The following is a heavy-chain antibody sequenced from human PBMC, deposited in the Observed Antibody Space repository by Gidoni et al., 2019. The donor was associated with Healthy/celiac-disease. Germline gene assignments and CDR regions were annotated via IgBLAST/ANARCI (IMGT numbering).Heavy chain of an antibody. J-gene: IGHJ4*02. D-gene: IGHD4-4*01. CDR3: ARGHSNYHY. CDR1: GASFSGYN. CDR2: INHRGGT. V-gene: IGHV4-34*01. Sequence: QVQLQQWGEGLLQPSETLYPLCAVYGASFSGYNWSWIRQPPGKGLEWIGEINHRGGTNYNPALKSRVTISVDTSKNQFSLKLSSVTAADTAVYYVARGHSNYHYWGQGTLVTVSS.